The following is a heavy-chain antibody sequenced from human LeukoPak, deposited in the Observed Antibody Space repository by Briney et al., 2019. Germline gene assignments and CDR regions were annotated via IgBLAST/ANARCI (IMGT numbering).Heavy chain of an antibody. CDR3: ARVRMGVVTL. CDR1: GFTFSDYY. D-gene: IGHD2-21*02. CDR2: ISSSSSYT. J-gene: IGHJ4*02. V-gene: IGHV3-11*05. Sequence: GGALRLSCAASGFTFSDYYMSWIRQAPGKGLEGVAYISSSSSYTNYADSVKGRFTISRDNAKNSLYLQMNSLRAEDAAVYYCARVRMGVVTLWGEGTLVTVSS.